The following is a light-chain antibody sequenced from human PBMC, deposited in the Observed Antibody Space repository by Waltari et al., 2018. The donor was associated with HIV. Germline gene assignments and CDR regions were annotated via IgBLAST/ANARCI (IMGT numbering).Light chain of an antibody. CDR3: AAWDDSLSGWV. CDR1: SPTIGSND. Sequence: QSVLTQPPSASGTPGQRVTISYSGSSPTIGSNDVYWYQQHPGAAPKLLLYRNNRRPSGVPNRLSGSKSGTSASLAISVLRSEDEADYYCAAWDDSLSGWVFGGGTKLTVL. CDR2: RNN. J-gene: IGLJ3*02. V-gene: IGLV1-47*01.